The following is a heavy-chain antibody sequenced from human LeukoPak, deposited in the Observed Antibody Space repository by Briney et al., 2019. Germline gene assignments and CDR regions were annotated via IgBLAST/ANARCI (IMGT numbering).Heavy chain of an antibody. D-gene: IGHD5-18*01. J-gene: IGHJ6*03. CDR1: GFTFSGSA. CDR2: IRSKANSYAT. CDR3: TTAATPGYSYGYGTYYYYYYMDV. Sequence: PGGSLRLSCAASGFTFSGSAMHWVRQASGKGLEWVGRIRSKANSYATAYAASVKGRFTISRDDSKNTAYLQMNSLKTEDTAVYYCTTAATPGYSYGYGTYYYYYYMDVWGKGTTVTVSS. V-gene: IGHV3-73*01.